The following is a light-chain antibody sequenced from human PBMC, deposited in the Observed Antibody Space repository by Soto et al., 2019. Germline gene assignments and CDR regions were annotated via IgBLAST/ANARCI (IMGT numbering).Light chain of an antibody. CDR2: DAS. CDR1: QDISNY. CDR3: QQFDNLPRT. V-gene: IGKV1-33*01. Sequence: DIQMTQSPSSLSASVGDRVTITCQASQDISNYLHWYQQKPGKAPKILIYDASVLEAGVPSRFSGGGSGTHFTLTISSLQAEDVATYYCQQFDNLPRTFGGGTKVEIK. J-gene: IGKJ4*01.